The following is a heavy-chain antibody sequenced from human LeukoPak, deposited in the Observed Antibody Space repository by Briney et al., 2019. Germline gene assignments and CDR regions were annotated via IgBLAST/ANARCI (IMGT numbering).Heavy chain of an antibody. Sequence: ETLSLTCTVSGGSISSYCRSWIRQPPGKGLVWIGCIYNSGSTNYNPALKSRVTISVDTSKNQYCLKLSSVTAADTAVYYCARRRLGGWYAFDYWGQGTLVTVSS. CDR1: GGSISSYC. CDR3: ARRRLGGWYAFDY. V-gene: IGHV4-59*08. J-gene: IGHJ4*02. CDR2: IYNSGST. D-gene: IGHD6-19*01.